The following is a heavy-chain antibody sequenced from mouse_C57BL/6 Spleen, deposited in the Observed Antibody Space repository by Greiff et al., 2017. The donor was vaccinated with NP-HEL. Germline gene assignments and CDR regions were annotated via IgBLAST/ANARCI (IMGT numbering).Heavy chain of an antibody. V-gene: IGHV1-37*01. CDR2: INPYNGDT. CDR3: ARGGYYGSSTYYAMDY. Sequence: VQLKESGPELVKPGASVKISCKASGYSFTGYFMNWVKQSHGKSLEWIGRINPYNGDTFYNQKFKGKATLTVDKSSSTAHMELLSLTSEDFAVYYCARGGYYGSSTYYAMDYWGQGTSVTVSS. J-gene: IGHJ4*01. CDR1: GYSFTGYF. D-gene: IGHD1-1*01.